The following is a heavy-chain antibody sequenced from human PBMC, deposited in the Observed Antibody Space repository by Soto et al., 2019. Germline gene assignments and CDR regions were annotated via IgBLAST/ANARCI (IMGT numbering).Heavy chain of an antibody. Sequence: ASVKVSCKASGGTFSSYAISWVRQAPGQGLEWMGGIIPIFGTANYAQKFQGRVTITADESTSTAYMELSSLRSEDTAVYYCARTLGRLAVLNWFDPWGQGTLVTVSS. CDR1: GGTFSSYA. CDR3: ARTLGRLAVLNWFDP. V-gene: IGHV1-69*13. CDR2: IIPIFGTA. J-gene: IGHJ5*02.